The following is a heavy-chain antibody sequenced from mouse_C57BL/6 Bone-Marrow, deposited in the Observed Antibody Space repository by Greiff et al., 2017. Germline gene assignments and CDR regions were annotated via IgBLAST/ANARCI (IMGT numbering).Heavy chain of an antibody. CDR3: VRGPSYPHFDY. D-gene: IGHD2-10*01. V-gene: IGHV5-4*03. CDR1: GFTFSSYA. CDR2: ISDGGSYT. Sequence: DVKLVESGGGLVKPGGSLKLSCAASGFTFSSYAMSWVRQTPDKRLEWVATISDGGSYTYYPDNVKGRFTISRDNAKNNLYLQMSHLKSEDTAMYYCVRGPSYPHFDYWGQGTTLTVSS. J-gene: IGHJ2*01.